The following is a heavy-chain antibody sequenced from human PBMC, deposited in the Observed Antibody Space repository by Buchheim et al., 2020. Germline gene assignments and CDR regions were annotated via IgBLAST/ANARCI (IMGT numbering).Heavy chain of an antibody. Sequence: QVQLVQSGAEVKKPGSSVKVSCKASGGTFSSYTISWVRQAPGQGLEWMGRIIPILGIANYAQKFQGRVTITADKSTSTAYMELSSLRSEDTAVYYCASTPGYCSSTSCYYGMDVWGQGTT. CDR2: IIPILGIA. CDR1: GGTFSSYT. J-gene: IGHJ6*02. V-gene: IGHV1-69*02. D-gene: IGHD2-2*01. CDR3: ASTPGYCSSTSCYYGMDV.